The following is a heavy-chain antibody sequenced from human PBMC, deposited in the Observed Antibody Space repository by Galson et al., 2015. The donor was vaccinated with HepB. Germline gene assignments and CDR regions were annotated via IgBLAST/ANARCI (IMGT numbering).Heavy chain of an antibody. D-gene: IGHD2-15*01. Sequence: SLRLSCAASGFIFSSYAMHWVRQAPGKGLEWVALISYEGSNKYYADAVRGRFIISRDNSKNTLYVQMNSLRGEDTAVYYCATVGYSGGSWDSDYYGMDVWGQGTTVTVSS. CDR2: ISYEGSNK. J-gene: IGHJ6*02. V-gene: IGHV3-30*04. CDR3: ATVGYSGGSWDSDYYGMDV. CDR1: GFIFSSYA.